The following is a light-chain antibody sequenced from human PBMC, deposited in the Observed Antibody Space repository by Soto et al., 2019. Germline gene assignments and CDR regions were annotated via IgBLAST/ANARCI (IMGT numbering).Light chain of an antibody. Sequence: QSALTQPPSASGSPGQSVTISCTGTSSDVGGYNYVSWYQQHPGKAPKLMIYEVTKRPSGVPDRFSGSKSGNTASLTVTGLRAEDEADYYCNSYADSNNLVFGGGTKVTVL. CDR2: EVT. J-gene: IGLJ2*01. V-gene: IGLV2-8*01. CDR3: NSYADSNNLV. CDR1: SSDVGGYNY.